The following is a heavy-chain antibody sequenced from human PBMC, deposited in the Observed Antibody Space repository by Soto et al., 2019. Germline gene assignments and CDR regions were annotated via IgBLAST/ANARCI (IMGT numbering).Heavy chain of an antibody. V-gene: IGHV3-23*01. J-gene: IGHJ5*02. D-gene: IGHD5-12*01. Sequence: WGSLRLSCVASGFTFSSYAMSWFRQAPGKGLEWVSAISGSGGSTYYADSVKGRFTISRDNSKNTLYLQMNSLRAEDTAVYYCAKDHGYSGYRFDPWGQGTLVTVSS. CDR3: AKDHGYSGYRFDP. CDR2: ISGSGGST. CDR1: GFTFSSYA.